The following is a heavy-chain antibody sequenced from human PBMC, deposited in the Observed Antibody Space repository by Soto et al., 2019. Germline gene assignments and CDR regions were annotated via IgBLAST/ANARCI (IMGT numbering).Heavy chain of an antibody. Sequence: EVQLLESGGGLVQPGGSLRLSCAASGFTFSSYAMSWVRQAPGKGLEWISAVSGSGGSTYYADSVKGRFTISRDNSKATLYLQMNNLRAEDTAVYYCAKPPDYNWNDYWGQGTLVTSPQ. CDR2: VSGSGGST. CDR3: AKPPDYNWNDY. CDR1: GFTFSSYA. J-gene: IGHJ4*02. D-gene: IGHD1-20*01. V-gene: IGHV3-23*01.